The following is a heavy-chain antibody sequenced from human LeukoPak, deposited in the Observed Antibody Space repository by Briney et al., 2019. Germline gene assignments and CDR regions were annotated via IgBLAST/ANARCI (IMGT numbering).Heavy chain of an antibody. V-gene: IGHV3-23*01. CDR3: ASHYGDYVDYFHY. CDR2: ISGSGGST. CDR1: GFTFSSYA. D-gene: IGHD4-17*01. J-gene: IGHJ4*02. Sequence: GGSLRLSCAASGFTFSSYAMSWVRQAPGKGPEWVSAISGSGGSTYYADSVKGRFTISRDNSKNTLYLQMNSLRAEDTAVYYCASHYGDYVDYFHYWGQGTLVTVSS.